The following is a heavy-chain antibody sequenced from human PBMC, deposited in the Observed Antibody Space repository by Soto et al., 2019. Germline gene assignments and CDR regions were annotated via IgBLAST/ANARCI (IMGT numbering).Heavy chain of an antibody. Sequence: PGGSLRLSCTVSGFTFGNYGMHWVRQAPGKGLEWVAAISYDGSNKHYADSVKGRFTISRDISKNTLCLQMNSLRGEDTAVYHCAKENYFSSVDYWGQGTLVTVSS. CDR3: AKENYFSSVDY. J-gene: IGHJ4*02. D-gene: IGHD6-13*01. CDR2: ISYDGSNK. CDR1: GFTFGNYG. V-gene: IGHV3-30*18.